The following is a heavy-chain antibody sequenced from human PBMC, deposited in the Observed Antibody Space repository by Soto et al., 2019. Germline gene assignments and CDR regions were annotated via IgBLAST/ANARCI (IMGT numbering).Heavy chain of an antibody. D-gene: IGHD5-12*01. V-gene: IGHV5-51*01. CDR3: ARSRRDGYNPPPAFDI. CDR2: IYPGDSDT. J-gene: IGHJ3*02. CDR1: GYSFTSYW. Sequence: EVQLVQSGAEVKKPGESLKISCKGSGYSFTSYWIGWVRQMPGKGLEWMGIIYPGDSDTRYSPSFQGQVTISADKSISTGYLQWSSLKASDTAMYYCARSRRDGYNPPPAFDIWGQGTMVTVSS.